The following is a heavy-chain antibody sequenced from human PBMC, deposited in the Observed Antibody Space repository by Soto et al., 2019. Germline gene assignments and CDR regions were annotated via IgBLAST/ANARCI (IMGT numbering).Heavy chain of an antibody. V-gene: IGHV3-33*01. CDR1: GFTFSSYG. CDR3: ARGFSGKSKTYYYYGMDV. J-gene: IGHJ6*02. D-gene: IGHD3-10*01. Sequence: PGGSLRLSCAASGFTFSSYGMHWVRQAPGKGLEWVAVIWYDGSNKYYTDSVKGRFTISRDNSKNTLYLQMTSLRAEDTAVYYCARGFSGKSKTYYYYGMDVWGQGTTVTVSS. CDR2: IWYDGSNK.